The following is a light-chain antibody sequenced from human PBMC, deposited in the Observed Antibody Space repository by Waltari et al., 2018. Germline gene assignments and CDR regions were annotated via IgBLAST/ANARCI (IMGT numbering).Light chain of an antibody. CDR1: ALSKQF. V-gene: IGLV3-25*03. J-gene: IGLJ2*01. Sequence: SYELTQPPSVSVSPRQTARITGSGAALSKQFGSWYQQKSGRAPVLMIYTDSGRPSGIPERFSGSSSGTTVTLTISAVQPEDEADYYCQSAHSNGSDVVFGGGTKLTVL. CDR3: QSAHSNGSDVV. CDR2: TDS.